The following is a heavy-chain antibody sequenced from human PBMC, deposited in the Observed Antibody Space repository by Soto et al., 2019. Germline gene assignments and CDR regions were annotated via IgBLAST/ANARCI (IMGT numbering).Heavy chain of an antibody. V-gene: IGHV3-33*01. CDR2: IWYDGSNK. J-gene: IGHJ4*02. Sequence: GRSLRLSCAASGFTLSSYGMHGVRQAPGKGLEWVAVIWYDGSNKYYADSVKGRFTISRDNSKNTLYLQMNSLRAEDTAVYYCARDKDILTGYSYYFDYWGQGTLVTVSS. CDR3: ARDKDILTGYSYYFDY. CDR1: GFTLSSYG. D-gene: IGHD3-9*01.